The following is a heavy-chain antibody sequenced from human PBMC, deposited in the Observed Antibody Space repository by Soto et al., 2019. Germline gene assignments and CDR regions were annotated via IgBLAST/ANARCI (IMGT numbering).Heavy chain of an antibody. CDR1: GFTFSSYW. Sequence: GGSLRLSCAASGFTFSSYWMSWVRQAPGKGLEWVANIKQDGSEKYYVDSVKGRFTISRDNAKNSLYLQMNSLRAEDTAVYYCARAHRYDNWNDGGDFDYWGQGTLVTVSS. V-gene: IGHV3-7*01. J-gene: IGHJ4*02. D-gene: IGHD1-1*01. CDR2: IKQDGSEK. CDR3: ARAHRYDNWNDGGDFDY.